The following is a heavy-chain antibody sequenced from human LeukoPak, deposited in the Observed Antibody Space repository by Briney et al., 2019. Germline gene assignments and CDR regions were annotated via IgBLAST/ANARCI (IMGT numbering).Heavy chain of an antibody. CDR2: IYASGNT. Sequence: SETLSLTCTVSGASINSGSYYWTWIRQPAGKGLEWIGRIYASGNTDYSPSLKSRLTISLDTSKNQFSLRLSSVTAADTAVYYCASHNCGGDCYRVEYFQHWGQGTLVTVSS. J-gene: IGHJ1*01. CDR3: ASHNCGGDCYRVEYFQH. V-gene: IGHV4-61*02. CDR1: GASINSGSYY. D-gene: IGHD2-21*01.